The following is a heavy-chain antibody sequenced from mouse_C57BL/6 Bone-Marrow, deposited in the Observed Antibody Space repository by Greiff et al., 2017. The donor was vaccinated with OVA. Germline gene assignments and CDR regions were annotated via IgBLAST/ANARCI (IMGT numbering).Heavy chain of an antibody. Sequence: EVQGVESGGGLVQSGRSLRLSCATSGFTFSDFYMEWVRQAPGKGLEWIAASRNKANDYTTEYSASVKGRFIVSRDTSQSILYLQMNALRAEDTAIYYCARDAYYGLDYWGQGTTLTVSS. D-gene: IGHD1-2*01. V-gene: IGHV7-1*01. CDR1: GFTFSDFY. CDR3: ARDAYYGLDY. J-gene: IGHJ2*01. CDR2: SRNKANDYTT.